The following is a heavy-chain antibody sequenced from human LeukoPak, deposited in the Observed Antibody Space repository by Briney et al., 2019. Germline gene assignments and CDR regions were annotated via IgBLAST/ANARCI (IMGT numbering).Heavy chain of an antibody. J-gene: IGHJ4*02. CDR1: GGSFSGYY. Sequence: SETLSLTCTVYGGSFSGYYWSWIRQPPGKGLEWIGEINHSGSTNYNPSLKSRVTISVDTSKNQFSLKLSSVTAADTAVYYCARGLSKFLYSRNHFDYWGQGTLVTVSS. CDR2: INHSGST. V-gene: IGHV4-34*01. D-gene: IGHD6-13*01. CDR3: ARGLSKFLYSRNHFDY.